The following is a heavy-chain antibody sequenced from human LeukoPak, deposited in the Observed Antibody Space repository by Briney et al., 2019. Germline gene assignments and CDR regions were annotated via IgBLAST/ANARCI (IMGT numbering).Heavy chain of an antibody. CDR2: INHSGST. D-gene: IGHD4-23*01. J-gene: IGHJ4*02. V-gene: IGHV4-34*01. CDR3: ARGNRASGNLDY. Sequence: PSETLSLTCAVYGGSFSGYYWSWIRQPPGKGLEWIGEINHSGSTNYNPSLKSRVTISVDTSKNQFSLKLSSVTAADTAVYYCARGNRASGNLDYWGQGTLVTVSS. CDR1: GGSFSGYY.